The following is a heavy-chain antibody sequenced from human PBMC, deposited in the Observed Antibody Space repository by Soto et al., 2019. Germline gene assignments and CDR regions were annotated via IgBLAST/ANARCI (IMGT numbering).Heavy chain of an antibody. D-gene: IGHD3-3*01. CDR3: ARVEYYDFWSGYYYFDY. J-gene: IGHJ4*02. V-gene: IGHV1-8*01. Sequence: ASVKVSCKASGYTFTSYDINWVRQATGQGLEWMGWMNPNSGNTGYAQKFQGRVTMTRNTSISTAYMELSSLRSEDTAVYYCARVEYYDFWSGYYYFDYWGQGTLVTVSS. CDR1: GYTFTSYD. CDR2: MNPNSGNT.